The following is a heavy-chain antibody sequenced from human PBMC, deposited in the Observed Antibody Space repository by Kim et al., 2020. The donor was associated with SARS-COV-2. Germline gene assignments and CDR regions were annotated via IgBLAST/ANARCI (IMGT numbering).Heavy chain of an antibody. Sequence: SETLSLTCTVSGGSISSHFWSWIRQPPGKGLEWIGYIYYSGSTNYNPSLKSRVTILVDTSKKQFSLNLSSVTAADTAVYYCARGEWTFDYWGQGTLVAVS. CDR2: IYYSGST. CDR1: GGSISSHF. D-gene: IGHD3-3*01. V-gene: IGHV4-59*11. CDR3: ARGEWTFDY. J-gene: IGHJ4*02.